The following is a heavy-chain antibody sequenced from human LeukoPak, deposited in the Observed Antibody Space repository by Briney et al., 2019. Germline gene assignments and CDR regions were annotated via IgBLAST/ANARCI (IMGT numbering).Heavy chain of an antibody. CDR1: GGSISSYY. CDR2: IYYSGST. CDR3: ARYCSSTSCREGFDY. V-gene: IGHV4-59*01. Sequence: SETLSLTCTVSGGSISSYYWSWIRQPPGKGLEWIGYIYYSGSTNYNPSLTSRVTISVDTSKNQFSLKLSSVTAADTAVYYCARYCSSTSCREGFDYWGQGTLVTVSS. J-gene: IGHJ4*02. D-gene: IGHD2-2*01.